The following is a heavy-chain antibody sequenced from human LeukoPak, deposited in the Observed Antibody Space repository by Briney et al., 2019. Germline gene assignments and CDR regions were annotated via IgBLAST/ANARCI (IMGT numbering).Heavy chain of an antibody. CDR2: IYYSGST. CDR1: GGSISSYY. Sequence: SETLSLTCTVSGGSISSYYWSWIRQPPGKGLEWIGYIYYSGSTNYNPSLKSRVTISVDTSKNQFSLKLSSVTAADTAVYYCARHDAGIAARPFDNWGQGTLVTVSS. D-gene: IGHD6-6*01. CDR3: ARHDAGIAARPFDN. J-gene: IGHJ4*02. V-gene: IGHV4-59*08.